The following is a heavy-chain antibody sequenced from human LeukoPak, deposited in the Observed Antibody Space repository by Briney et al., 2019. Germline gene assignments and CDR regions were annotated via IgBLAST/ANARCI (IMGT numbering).Heavy chain of an antibody. V-gene: IGHV4-31*03. CDR2: IYYSGST. D-gene: IGHD1-1*01. CDR3: ARENWNYFDY. Sequence: SETPSLTCTVSGGSISSGGYYWSWIRQHPGTGLEWIGYIYYSGSTYYNPSLKSRVTISVDTSKNQFSLKLSSVTAADTAVYYCARENWNYFDYWGQGTLVTVSS. J-gene: IGHJ4*02. CDR1: GGSISSGGYY.